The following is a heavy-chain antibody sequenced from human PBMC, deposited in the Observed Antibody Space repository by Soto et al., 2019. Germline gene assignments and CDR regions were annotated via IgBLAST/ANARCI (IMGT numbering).Heavy chain of an antibody. CDR1: GGSISSNSYS. CDR2: LYSSRDT. D-gene: IGHD2-15*01. Sequence: SETLSLTCSVSGGSISSNSYSWGWIRQPPGKGLEWIGTLYSSRDTYYNPSLKSRVTISADTSQNQFSLDLTSVTATDTAVYFCARHPGYCSGGSCNGQVNLDVWVQGTTVT. CDR3: ARHPGYCSGGSCNGQVNLDV. V-gene: IGHV4-39*01. J-gene: IGHJ6*02.